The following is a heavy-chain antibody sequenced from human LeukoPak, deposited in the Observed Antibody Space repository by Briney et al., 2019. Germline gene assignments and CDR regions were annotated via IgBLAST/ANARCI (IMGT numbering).Heavy chain of an antibody. CDR2: ISSNGCST. V-gene: IGHV3-64D*06. CDR1: GFTFSSYA. J-gene: IGHJ4*02. D-gene: IGHD6-19*01. CDR3: ARYSSGWYYY. Sequence: GGALRLSFSASGFTFSSYAMHWVGQAPGKGLEYVSAISSNGCSTYYADSVKGRFTISRDNSKNTLYLQMSSLRAEDTAVYYCARYSSGWYYYWGQGTLVTVSS.